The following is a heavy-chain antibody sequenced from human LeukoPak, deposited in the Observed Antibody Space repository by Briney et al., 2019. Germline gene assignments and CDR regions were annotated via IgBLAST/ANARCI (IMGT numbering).Heavy chain of an antibody. CDR2: INPSGGST. V-gene: IGHV1-46*01. D-gene: IGHD3-16*01. CDR1: GYTFTTYY. CDR3: ARDYTFTHGFDP. J-gene: IGHJ5*02. Sequence: ASVTVSCKASGYTFTTYYMHWVRQAPGQGLEWMGIINPSGGSTTYAQNFQGRVTMTRDTSTSTAYMELRSLRSDDMAVYYCARDYTFTHGFDPWGQGTLVTVSS.